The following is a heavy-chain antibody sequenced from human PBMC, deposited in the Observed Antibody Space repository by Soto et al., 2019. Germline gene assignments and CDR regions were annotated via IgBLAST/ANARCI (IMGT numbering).Heavy chain of an antibody. V-gene: IGHV3-9*01. J-gene: IGHJ6*02. Sequence: PGRPLRLSCPASVFTFDVYAMHWVRQAPGQGLEWVSGIRWNSGSIGYADSVKGRFTISRDKAKNSLYLQMNSLRAEDTAVYYCEKDREAAAGTCYYNYGVDVWGQGTMVTVSS. CDR2: IRWNSGSI. CDR3: EKDREAAAGTCYYNYGVDV. CDR1: VFTFDVYA. D-gene: IGHD6-13*01.